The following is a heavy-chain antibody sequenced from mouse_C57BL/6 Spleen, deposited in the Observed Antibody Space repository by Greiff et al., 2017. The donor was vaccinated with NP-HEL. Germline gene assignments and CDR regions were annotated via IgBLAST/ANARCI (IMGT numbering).Heavy chain of an antibody. V-gene: IGHV1-81*01. CDR3: ARSRGITTVVATKAFAY. Sequence: QVHVKQSGAELARPGASVKLSCKASGYTFTSYGISWVKQRTGQGLEWIGEIYPRSGNTYYNEKFKGKATLTADKSSSTAYMELRSLTSEDSAVYFCARSRGITTVVATKAFAYWGQGTLVTVSA. CDR2: IYPRSGNT. J-gene: IGHJ3*01. D-gene: IGHD1-1*01. CDR1: GYTFTSYG.